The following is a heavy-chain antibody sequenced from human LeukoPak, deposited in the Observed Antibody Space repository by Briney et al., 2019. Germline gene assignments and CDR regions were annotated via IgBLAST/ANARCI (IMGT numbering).Heavy chain of an antibody. CDR3: ARDSSGWHYFDY. CDR2: ISSSSDYI. CDR1: GLTFSICS. V-gene: IGHV3-21*01. Sequence: GGSLRLSCVVSGLTFSICSMSGVRQSPGEGLEWVSSISSSSDYIYYADSVKGRFTISRDNAKNSVYLQMNRLRAEDTAVYYCARDSSGWHYFDYWGQGTLVTVSS. J-gene: IGHJ4*02. D-gene: IGHD6-19*01.